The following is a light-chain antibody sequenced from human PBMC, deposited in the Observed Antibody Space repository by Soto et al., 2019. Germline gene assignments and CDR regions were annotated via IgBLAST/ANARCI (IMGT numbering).Light chain of an antibody. CDR1: QNIARY. CDR2: SAS. V-gene: IGKV1-39*01. Sequence: DIQMTQSPSSLSASVGDRVTVTCRASQNIARYLSWYQQKPGKAPKLLIYSASSLQTGVPSRFSGHESGTDFTLTISGVQPEDFAPYYCQQSLSAPRTLGQGTKLEIQ. CDR3: QQSLSAPRT. J-gene: IGKJ2*01.